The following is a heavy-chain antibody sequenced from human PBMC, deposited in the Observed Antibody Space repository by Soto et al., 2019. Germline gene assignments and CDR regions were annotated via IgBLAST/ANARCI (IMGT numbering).Heavy chain of an antibody. J-gene: IGHJ4*02. Sequence: GASVKVSCKASGGTFSSYAISWVRQAPGQGLEWMGGIIPIFGTANYAQKFQGRVTITADESTSTAYMELSSLRSEDTAVYYCANHHASVLRYFDWSLYFDYWGQGTLVTVSS. CDR1: GGTFSSYA. CDR3: ANHHASVLRYFDWSLYFDY. CDR2: IIPIFGTA. V-gene: IGHV1-69*13. D-gene: IGHD3-9*01.